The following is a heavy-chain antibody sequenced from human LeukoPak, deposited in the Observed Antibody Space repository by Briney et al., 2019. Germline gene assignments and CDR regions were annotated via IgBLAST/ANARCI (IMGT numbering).Heavy chain of an antibody. D-gene: IGHD3-9*01. Sequence: GGSLRLSCAASGFTVSSNYMSWVRQAPGKGLEWVSVIYSGGSTYYADSVKGRFTISRDNSKNTLYLQMNSLRAEDTAVYYCAKDGRRYFDWLSSFGYYYYYMDVWGKGTTVTVSS. V-gene: IGHV3-53*01. CDR3: AKDGRRYFDWLSSFGYYYYYMDV. CDR1: GFTVSSNY. CDR2: IYSGGST. J-gene: IGHJ6*03.